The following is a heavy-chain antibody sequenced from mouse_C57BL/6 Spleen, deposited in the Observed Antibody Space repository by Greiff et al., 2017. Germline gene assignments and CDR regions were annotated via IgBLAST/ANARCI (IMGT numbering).Heavy chain of an antibody. CDR3: GRPYDGYSAGFAY. CDR2: INPGTGGT. V-gene: IGHV1-42*01. CDR1: GYSFTGYY. D-gene: IGHD2-3*01. J-gene: IGHJ3*01. Sequence: VQLQQSGPELVKPGASVKISCKASGYSFTGYYMNWVKQSPEKSLEWIGEINPGTGGTTYNQKFKAQATLTVDKSSSTAYMQLQSLTSEDSAVDYCGRPYDGYSAGFAYWGQGTLVTVSA.